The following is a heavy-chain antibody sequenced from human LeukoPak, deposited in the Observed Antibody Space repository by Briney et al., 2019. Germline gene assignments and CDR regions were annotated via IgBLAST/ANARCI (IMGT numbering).Heavy chain of an antibody. CDR1: GFTFSNYG. CDR3: AKPHYYDSGGSYIAGAFDI. Sequence: GRSLRLSCAASGFTFSNYGMHWVRQAPGKGLEWVAVIWYDGSNKYYADSVKGRFTISRDNSMTALHLQMDSLRAEDTAVYYCAKPHYYDSGGSYIAGAFDIWGQGTMVTVSS. V-gene: IGHV3-33*06. CDR2: IWYDGSNK. J-gene: IGHJ3*02. D-gene: IGHD3-22*01.